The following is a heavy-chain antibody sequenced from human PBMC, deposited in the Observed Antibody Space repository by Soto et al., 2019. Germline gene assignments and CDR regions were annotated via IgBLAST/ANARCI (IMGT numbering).Heavy chain of an antibody. D-gene: IGHD3-3*01. CDR2: TYYRSKWYN. CDR3: ARGGYDFWTSYYYYYMDV. CDR1: GDSVSSNSAA. Sequence: PSQTLSLTCAISGDSVSSNSAAWNWIRQSPSRGLEWLGRTYYRSKWYNDYAVSVKSRITINPDTSKNQFSLQLNSVTPEDTAVYYCARGGYDFWTSYYYYYMDVWGKGTTVTVSS. V-gene: IGHV6-1*01. J-gene: IGHJ6*03.